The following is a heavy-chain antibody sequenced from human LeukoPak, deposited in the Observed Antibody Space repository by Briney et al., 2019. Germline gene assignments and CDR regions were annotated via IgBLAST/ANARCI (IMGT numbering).Heavy chain of an antibody. CDR2: LDPEGGEM. V-gene: IGHV1-24*01. J-gene: IGHJ4*02. Sequence: VASVKVSCKVSGHTLTELSLHWVRQAPGKGLEWRGGLDPEGGEMIYSQKFQGRVTMTEDTSTDIAYMEMSSLSSEDTAVYYCATGRTWWDLLNYWGQGTLVTVSS. CDR1: GHTLTELS. CDR3: ATGRTWWDLLNY. D-gene: IGHD1-26*01.